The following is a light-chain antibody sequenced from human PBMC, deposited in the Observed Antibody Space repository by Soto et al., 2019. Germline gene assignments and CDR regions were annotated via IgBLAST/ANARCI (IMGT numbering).Light chain of an antibody. CDR2: DAS. V-gene: IGKV3-11*01. CDR3: QQRSDWPST. CDR1: QSVGSY. J-gene: IGKJ4*01. Sequence: EIVLTQSPVTLSLSPGERATLSCRASQSVGSYFAWYQQKPGQAPRLLIYDASSRATGIPARFSGSGSGTDFTRTISSLEPEDFAVYYCQQRSDWPSTFGGGTRVEIK.